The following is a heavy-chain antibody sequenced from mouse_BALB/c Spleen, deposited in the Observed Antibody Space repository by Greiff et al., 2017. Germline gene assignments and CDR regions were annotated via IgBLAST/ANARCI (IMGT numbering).Heavy chain of an antibody. J-gene: IGHJ3*01. CDR2: ISSGSSTI. CDR3: ARSGYGNYPAY. D-gene: IGHD2-10*02. Sequence: EVMLVESGGGLVQPGGSRKLSCAASGFTFSSFGMHWVRQDPEKGLEWVAYISSGSSTIYYADTVKGRFTISRDNPKNTLFLQMTSLRSEDTAMYYCARSGYGNYPAYWGQGTLVTVSA. CDR1: GFTFSSFG. V-gene: IGHV5-17*02.